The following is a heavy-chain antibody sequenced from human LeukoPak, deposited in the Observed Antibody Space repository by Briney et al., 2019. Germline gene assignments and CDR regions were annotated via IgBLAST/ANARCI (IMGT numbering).Heavy chain of an antibody. J-gene: IGHJ5*02. CDR2: MRHDGSNE. CDR3: AKDRTVVVTAYGGWFDP. CDR1: GITFSTSG. V-gene: IGHV3-30*02. D-gene: IGHD2-15*01. Sequence: GGSLRLSCAASGITFSTSGMHWVRQAPGRGLEWVAFMRHDGSNEKYADSVKGRSTISRDNSKNTLYLQMNSLIGEDTAVYYCAKDRTVVVTAYGGWFDPWGQGTLVTVSS.